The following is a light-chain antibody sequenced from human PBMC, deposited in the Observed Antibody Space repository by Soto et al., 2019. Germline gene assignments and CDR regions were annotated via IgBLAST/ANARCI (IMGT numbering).Light chain of an antibody. CDR1: QSVGTW. V-gene: IGKV1-5*03. J-gene: IGKJ1*01. CDR3: QRYDTYSTT. CDR2: KAS. Sequence: DIQMTQSPSTLSAFVGDRVTITCRASQSVGTWLAWYQQKPGKAPKFLIYKASILESGFPSRFSGSGSGTEFTLTISSLQPDDFATYYCQRYDTYSTTFGQGTKVE.